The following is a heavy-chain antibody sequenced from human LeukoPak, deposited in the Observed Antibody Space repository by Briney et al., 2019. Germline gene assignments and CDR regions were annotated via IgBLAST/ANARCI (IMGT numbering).Heavy chain of an antibody. V-gene: IGHV3-48*01. Sequence: GGSLRLSCTTSVFPFSRYSMNWVRQAPGKGLEWVSYITSSGDTIYYADSVKGRFTISRDNAKNSVYLQMNSLRAEDTAVYYCARAQGYCSGGSCYLGTFDPWGQGTLVTVSS. CDR2: ITSSGDTI. D-gene: IGHD2-15*01. J-gene: IGHJ5*02. CDR3: ARAQGYCSGGSCYLGTFDP. CDR1: VFPFSRYS.